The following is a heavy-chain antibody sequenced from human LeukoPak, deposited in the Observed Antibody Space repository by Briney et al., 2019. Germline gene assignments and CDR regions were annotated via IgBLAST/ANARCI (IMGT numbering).Heavy chain of an antibody. J-gene: IGHJ4*02. CDR1: GFTFSSYA. Sequence: GGSLRLSCAASGFTFSSYAMSWVRQAPGKGLGWVSAISGSGGSTYYADSVKGRFTISRDNSKNTLYLQMNSLRAEDTAVYYCAPGEYFDSFDYWGQGTLVTVSS. CDR2: ISGSGGST. CDR3: APGEYFDSFDY. D-gene: IGHD3-9*01. V-gene: IGHV3-23*01.